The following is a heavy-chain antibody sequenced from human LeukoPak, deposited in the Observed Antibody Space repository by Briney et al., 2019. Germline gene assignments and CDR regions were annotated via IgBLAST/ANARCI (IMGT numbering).Heavy chain of an antibody. CDR2: IASGGGANR. J-gene: IGHJ6*02. CDR1: GFTFSSYE. V-gene: IGHV3-48*03. D-gene: IGHD3-10*01. Sequence: GGSLTLSCAASGFTFSSYEMNWVRQAPGKGLEWVSYIASGGGANRFYSESVKGRFTISRDNAKNSLYLHMNSLRAEDTGVYYCARIGTTARGPAGLDVWGQGTTVTVSS. CDR3: ARIGTTARGPAGLDV.